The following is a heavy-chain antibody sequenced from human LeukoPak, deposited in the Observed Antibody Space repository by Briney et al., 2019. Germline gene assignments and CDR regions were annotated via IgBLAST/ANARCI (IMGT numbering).Heavy chain of an antibody. CDR1: GGSIRNSSFY. V-gene: IGHV4-39*07. D-gene: IGHD2-15*01. J-gene: IGHJ3*02. CDR3: ARDCSGGSCYGAFDI. Sequence: SETLSLTCAVSGGSIRNSSFYWGWIRQPPGKGLEWIASIYNSGTSYYNPSIKSRITISVDTSENRFSLKLSSVTATDTAVYYCARDCSGGSCYGAFDIWGQGTMVTVSS. CDR2: IYNSGTS.